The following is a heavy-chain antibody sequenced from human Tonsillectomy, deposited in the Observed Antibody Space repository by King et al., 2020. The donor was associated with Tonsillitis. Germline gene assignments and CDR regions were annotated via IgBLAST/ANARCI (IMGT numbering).Heavy chain of an antibody. Sequence: DVQLVESGGGLVQPGGSLRLSCAASGFTFSSFWMTWVRQAPGKGLEWVANIKEDGSEKQYVDYVKGRFTISRDNAKNSLYLQMNSLSAEDTAVYFCTRDPYDSGGYGAFDRWGQGTMVTVSS. V-gene: IGHV3-7*04. CDR1: GFTFSSFW. CDR2: IKEDGSEK. CDR3: TRDPYDSGGYGAFDR. J-gene: IGHJ3*02. D-gene: IGHD3-22*01.